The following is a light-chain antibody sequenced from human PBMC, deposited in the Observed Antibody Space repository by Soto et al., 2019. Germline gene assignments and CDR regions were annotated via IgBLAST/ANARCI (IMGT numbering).Light chain of an antibody. CDR3: QQYSSYWT. Sequence: DIQVTQSRSTLSGSVGDRVTITCRASQSISTWLAWYQQTPGKAPKLLIYDASSLQSGVPSRFSGSGSGTEFTLTISSLQPDDFATYYCQQYSSYWTFGQGTKVDIK. CDR1: QSISTW. J-gene: IGKJ1*01. V-gene: IGKV1-5*01. CDR2: DAS.